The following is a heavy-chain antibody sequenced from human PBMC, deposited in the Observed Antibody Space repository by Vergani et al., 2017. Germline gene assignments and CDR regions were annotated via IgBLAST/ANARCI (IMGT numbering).Heavy chain of an antibody. D-gene: IGHD2-2*02. CDR1: GGSIRSYY. J-gene: IGHJ6*02. V-gene: IGHV4-59*01. Sequence: QVQLQESGPGLVKPSETLSLTCTVSGGSIRSYYWSWIRQPPGKGLEWIGYIYYSGSTNYNPSLKSRVTISVDTSKNQFSLKLSSVTAADTAVYYCARSDSSHYTRLYYYYYGMDVWGQGTTVTVSS. CDR3: ARSDSSHYTRLYYYYYGMDV. CDR2: IYYSGST.